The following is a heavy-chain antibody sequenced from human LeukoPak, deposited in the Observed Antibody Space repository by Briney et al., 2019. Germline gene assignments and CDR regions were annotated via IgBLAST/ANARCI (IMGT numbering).Heavy chain of an antibody. J-gene: IGHJ6*02. D-gene: IGHD6-19*01. Sequence: PSETLSLTCTVSGGSISSYYWSWIRQPPGKGLEWIGYIYYSGSTNYNPSLKSRVTISVDTSKNQFSLKLSSVTAADTAVYYCAREDLAVAGTTDYYGMDVWGQGTTVTVSS. CDR3: AREDLAVAGTTDYYGMDV. V-gene: IGHV4-59*12. CDR1: GGSISSYY. CDR2: IYYSGST.